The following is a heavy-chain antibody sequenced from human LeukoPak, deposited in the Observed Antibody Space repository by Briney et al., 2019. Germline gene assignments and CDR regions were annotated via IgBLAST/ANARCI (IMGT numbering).Heavy chain of an antibody. CDR3: AKSGTPWYYFDY. CDR2: ISGSGGST. D-gene: IGHD6-13*01. J-gene: IGHJ4*02. Sequence: GGSLRLSCAASGFTFSDYVMGWVRQAPGKGLEWVSAISGSGGSTYYADSVKGRFTISRDNSKNTLYLQMNSLRAEDTAVYYCAKSGTPWYYFDYWGQGTLVTVSS. CDR1: GFTFSDYV. V-gene: IGHV3-23*01.